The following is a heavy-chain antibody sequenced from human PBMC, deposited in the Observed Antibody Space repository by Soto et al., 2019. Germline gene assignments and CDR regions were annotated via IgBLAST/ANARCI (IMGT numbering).Heavy chain of an antibody. J-gene: IGHJ6*02. Sequence: PGESLKISCKGSGYSFTSYWIGWVRQMPGKGLEWMGIIYPGDSDTRYSPSFQGQVTISADKSISTAYLQWSSLKASDTAMCYCATGFSYSSSWSPSTTRYYYYYGMDVWGQGTTVTVSS. CDR3: ATGFSYSSSWSPSTTRYYYYYGMDV. D-gene: IGHD6-13*01. V-gene: IGHV5-51*01. CDR1: GYSFTSYW. CDR2: IYPGDSDT.